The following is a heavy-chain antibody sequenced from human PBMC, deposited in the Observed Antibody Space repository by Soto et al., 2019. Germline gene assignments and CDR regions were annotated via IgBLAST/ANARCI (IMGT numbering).Heavy chain of an antibody. CDR1: GVSVSSGGFY. J-gene: IGHJ5*02. CDR2: IYFTGGT. V-gene: IGHV4-61*08. Sequence: SSETLSLTCTVSGVSVSSGGFYWSWVRQPPGKGLEWMGYIYFTGGTNYNPSLESRLTISLDTSKNQFSLRLTSVTAADTALYYCAAVYGRTGWFDPWGQGTLVTVSS. D-gene: IGHD6-6*01. CDR3: AAVYGRTGWFDP.